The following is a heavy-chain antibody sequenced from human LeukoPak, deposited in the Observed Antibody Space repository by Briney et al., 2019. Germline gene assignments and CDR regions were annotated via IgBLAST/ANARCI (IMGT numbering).Heavy chain of an antibody. J-gene: IGHJ4*02. D-gene: IGHD3-3*01. CDR2: ISESGTGT. CDR1: GVTFSRYA. V-gene: IGHV3-23*01. Sequence: GGSLRLSCAASGVTFSRYAMSWVRQAPGKGLEWVSAISESGTGTYYADSVKGRLTISRDNAKNSLYLQMNSLRDEDTAVYYCAREEDDFWRGGPYYFDYWGQGTLVTVSS. CDR3: AREEDDFWRGGPYYFDY.